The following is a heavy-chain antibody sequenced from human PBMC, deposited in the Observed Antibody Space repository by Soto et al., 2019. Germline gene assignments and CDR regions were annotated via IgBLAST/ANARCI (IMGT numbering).Heavy chain of an antibody. V-gene: IGHV3-9*01. CDR2: ISWNSGSI. D-gene: IGHD2-2*01. CDR3: AKGGYCSGTSCLGAFDI. Sequence: EVQLVESGGGLVQPGRSLRLSCAASGFIFDDYAMHWVRQAPGKGLEWVSGISWNSGSIDYADSVKGRFTISRDNAKNSLYLQMNSLRAEDTALYYCAKGGYCSGTSCLGAFDIWGQGTMVTVSS. J-gene: IGHJ3*02. CDR1: GFIFDDYA.